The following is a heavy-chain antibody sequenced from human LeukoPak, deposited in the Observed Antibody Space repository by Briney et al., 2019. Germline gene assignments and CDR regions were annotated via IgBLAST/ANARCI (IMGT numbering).Heavy chain of an antibody. CDR2: INPNSGGT. V-gene: IGHV1-2*02. CDR3: ARVTTMIVVVITTPAADDAFDI. D-gene: IGHD3-22*01. Sequence: ASVKVSCKASGYTLTDHYIHWVRQAPGQGLEWMGWINPNSGGTNYAQKFQGRVTMTRDTSISTAYMELSRLRSDDTAVYYCARVTTMIVVVITTPAADDAFDIWGQGTMVTVSS. J-gene: IGHJ3*02. CDR1: GYTLTDHY.